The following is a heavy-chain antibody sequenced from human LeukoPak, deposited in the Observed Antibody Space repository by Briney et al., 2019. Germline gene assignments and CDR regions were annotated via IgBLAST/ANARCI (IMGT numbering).Heavy chain of an antibody. CDR3: AREGPDYYDSSGYYSS. Sequence: SETLSLTCNVSGYSISSGHFWGWIRQPPGKGLEWIGYIYYSGSIYYNPSLKSRVTISVDTSKNQFSLKLSSVTAADTAVYYCAREGPDYYDSSGYYSSWGQGTLVTVSS. J-gene: IGHJ4*02. CDR1: GYSISSGHF. D-gene: IGHD3-22*01. CDR2: IYYSGSI. V-gene: IGHV4-28*03.